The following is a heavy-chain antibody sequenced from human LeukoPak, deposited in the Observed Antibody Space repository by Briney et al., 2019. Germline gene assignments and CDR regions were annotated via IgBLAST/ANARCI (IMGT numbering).Heavy chain of an antibody. Sequence: GGSLRLSCEASGFTFSNYWMHWVRQAPGKGLMWVSRMNSDGSSTTYADSVKGRFTISRDNAKNTLYLQINSLRAEDTAVYYCAREIITFGHHYFDYWGQGTLFTVSS. V-gene: IGHV3-74*01. D-gene: IGHD3-10*01. CDR2: MNSDGSST. CDR1: GFTFSNYW. J-gene: IGHJ4*02. CDR3: AREIITFGHHYFDY.